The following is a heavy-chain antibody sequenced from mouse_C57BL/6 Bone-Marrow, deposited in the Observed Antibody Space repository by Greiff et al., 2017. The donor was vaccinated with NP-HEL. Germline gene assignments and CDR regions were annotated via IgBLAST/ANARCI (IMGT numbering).Heavy chain of an antibody. D-gene: IGHD1-1*01. CDR3: ASSYYYGSSPYAMDY. CDR2: LDPSDSYT. J-gene: IGHJ4*01. CDR1: GYTFTSYW. Sequence: VQLQQPGAELVMPGASVKLSCKASGYTFTSYWMHWVKQRPGQGLEWIGELDPSDSYTNYNQKFQGKSTLTVDKSSSTAYMQRSSPTSEDSAVYYCASSYYYGSSPYAMDYWGQGTSVTVSS. V-gene: IGHV1-69*01.